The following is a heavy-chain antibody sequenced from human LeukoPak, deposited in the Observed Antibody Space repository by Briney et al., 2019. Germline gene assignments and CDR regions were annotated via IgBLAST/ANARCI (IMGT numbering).Heavy chain of an antibody. CDR2: IFDSGST. J-gene: IGHJ4*02. D-gene: IGHD2-2*01. CDR1: DGSFSSYY. V-gene: IGHV4-59*01. CDR3: ARGYCTSISCVIDY. Sequence: SETLSLTCTVSDGSFSSYYWSWIRQPPGKGLEWIGYIFDSGSTSYNPSLKSRVTMSVDTSKNQFSLKLRSVTAADTAVYSCARGYCTSISCVIDYWGQGTLVTVSS.